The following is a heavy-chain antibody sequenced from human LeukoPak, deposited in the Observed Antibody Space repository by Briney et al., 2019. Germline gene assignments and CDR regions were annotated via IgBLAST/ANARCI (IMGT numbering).Heavy chain of an antibody. CDR1: GYTFTSYY. J-gene: IGHJ4*02. CDR2: INPNSGGT. Sequence: ASVKVSCKASGYTFTSYYMHWVRQAPGQGLEWMGWINPNSGGTNYAQKFQGRVTMTRDTSISTAYMELSRLRSDDTAVYYCARGAVGYDSSGYFRYYFDYWGQGTLVTVSS. V-gene: IGHV1-2*02. D-gene: IGHD3-22*01. CDR3: ARGAVGYDSSGYFRYYFDY.